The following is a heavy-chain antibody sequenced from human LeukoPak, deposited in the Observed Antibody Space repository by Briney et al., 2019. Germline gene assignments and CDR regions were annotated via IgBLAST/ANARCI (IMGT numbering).Heavy chain of an antibody. D-gene: IGHD5-18*01. CDR2: INWNGGGT. CDR3: VRGGASASYFDF. CDR1: GFIFDDFG. J-gene: IGHJ4*02. Sequence: GGSLRLSCAASGFIFDDFGMSWVRHPPGKGLEWVSGINWNGGGTVYADSVKGRFTISRDNAKNSLYLQVDTLTVEDTAFYYCVRGGASASYFDFWGLGTLVTVSP. V-gene: IGHV3-20*04.